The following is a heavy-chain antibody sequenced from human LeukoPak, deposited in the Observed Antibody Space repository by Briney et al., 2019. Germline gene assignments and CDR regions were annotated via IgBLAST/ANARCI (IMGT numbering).Heavy chain of an antibody. D-gene: IGHD6-19*01. V-gene: IGHV1-18*01. CDR1: GYTFTSYG. CDR3: ARVGWSSGWTYYYYYYMDV. Sequence: VASVKVSCKASGYTFTSYGISWVRQAPGQGLEWMGWISAYNGNTNYAQKLQGRVTMTTDTSTSTAYMELRSLRSDDTAVYYCARVGWSSGWTYYYYYYMDVWGKGTTVTVSS. CDR2: ISAYNGNT. J-gene: IGHJ6*03.